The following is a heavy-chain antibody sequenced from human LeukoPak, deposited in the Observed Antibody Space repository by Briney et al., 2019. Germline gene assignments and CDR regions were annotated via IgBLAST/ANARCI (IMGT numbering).Heavy chain of an antibody. Sequence: GGSLRLSCAASGFTFSSYGMHWVRQAPGKGLEWVAVIWYGGSNKYYADSVKGRFTISRDNSKNTLYLQMNSLRAEDTAVYYCARDRVWFDPWGQGTLVTVSS. V-gene: IGHV3-33*01. CDR3: ARDRVWFDP. CDR1: GFTFSSYG. CDR2: IWYGGSNK. D-gene: IGHD6-13*01. J-gene: IGHJ5*02.